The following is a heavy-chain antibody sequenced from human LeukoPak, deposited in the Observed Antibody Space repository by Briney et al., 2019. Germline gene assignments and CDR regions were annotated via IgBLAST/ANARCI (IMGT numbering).Heavy chain of an antibody. V-gene: IGHV3-30-3*01. CDR3: ASAVRGAALSGMDV. J-gene: IGHJ6*02. Sequence: HPGGSLRPSCAASGFTFSSYAMHWVRQAPGKGLEWVAVISYDGSNKYHADSVKGRFTISRDNAKNSLYLQMNSLRAEDTAVYYCASAVRGAALSGMDVWGQGTTVTVSS. D-gene: IGHD3-10*01. CDR2: ISYDGSNK. CDR1: GFTFSSYA.